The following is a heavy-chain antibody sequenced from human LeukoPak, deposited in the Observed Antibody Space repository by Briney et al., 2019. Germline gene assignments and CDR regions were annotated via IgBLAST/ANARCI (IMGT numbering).Heavy chain of an antibody. Sequence: PVKVSCKASGGTFSSYAISWVRQAPGQGLEWMGGIIPIFGTANYAQKFQGRVTITADESTSTAYMELSSLRSEDTAVYYCARGGYYGSGSFPDYWGQGTLVTVSS. CDR2: IIPIFGTA. CDR1: GGTFSSYA. V-gene: IGHV1-69*13. D-gene: IGHD3-10*01. J-gene: IGHJ4*02. CDR3: ARGGYYGSGSFPDY.